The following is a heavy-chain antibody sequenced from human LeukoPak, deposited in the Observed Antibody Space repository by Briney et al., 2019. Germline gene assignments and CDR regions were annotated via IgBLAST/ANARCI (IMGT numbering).Heavy chain of an antibody. V-gene: IGHV1-8*02. J-gene: IGHJ5*02. Sequence: ASVKVSCKASGGTFSSYAINWVRQAAGQGLEWMAWMNPNTGKSGYAQRFQGRVTMTRDTSIDTAYLELSSLGSEDTAVYYCARKTCTSTSCLHPWGQGTLVTVSS. CDR3: ARKTCTSTSCLHP. CDR2: MNPNTGKS. D-gene: IGHD2-2*01. CDR1: GGTFSSYA.